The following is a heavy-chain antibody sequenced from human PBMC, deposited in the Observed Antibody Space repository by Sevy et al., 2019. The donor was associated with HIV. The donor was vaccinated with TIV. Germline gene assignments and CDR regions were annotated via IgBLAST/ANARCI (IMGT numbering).Heavy chain of an antibody. CDR1: GFTFSNAW. J-gene: IGHJ4*02. CDR2: LNSKADGGTT. V-gene: IGHV3-15*01. Sequence: GGSLRLSCAASGFTFSNAWMSWVRQAPVKGLEWVGRLNSKADGGTTDYTAPVKGRFTISRDDSKNTLYLQMNSLKTEDTAVYYCTTVYTVTADYWGQGTLVTVSS. D-gene: IGHD4-17*01. CDR3: TTVYTVTADY.